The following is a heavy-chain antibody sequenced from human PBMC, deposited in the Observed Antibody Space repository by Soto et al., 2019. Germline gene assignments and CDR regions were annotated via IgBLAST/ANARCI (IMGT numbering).Heavy chain of an antibody. CDR1: GDSISNYY. V-gene: IGHV4-59*01. Sequence: QVHLQESGPGLVKPSETLSLTCTVFGDSISNYYWSWIRQPPGRGLEWIGYSYYIGSTSYNPSLKSRVTISVDMFKNQLSLQLRSVTTADTAVYYCARDAGGGNFYYGMDVWGHGTTVTVSS. D-gene: IGHD2-15*01. CDR2: SYYIGST. CDR3: ARDAGGGNFYYGMDV. J-gene: IGHJ6*02.